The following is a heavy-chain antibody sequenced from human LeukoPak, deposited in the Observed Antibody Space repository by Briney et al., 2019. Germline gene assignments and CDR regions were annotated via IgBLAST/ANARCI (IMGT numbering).Heavy chain of an antibody. CDR1: GFTFSSHW. Sequence: GGSLRLSCAASGFTFSSHWMHWVRQAPGKGLVWVSRINGDGSNTTYADSVKGRFTISRDNAKNTLYLQMNSLRAEDTAVYYCAGDTPPGGDYYFDYWGQGTLVIVSS. V-gene: IGHV3-74*03. D-gene: IGHD3-16*01. J-gene: IGHJ4*02. CDR2: INGDGSNT. CDR3: AGDTPPGGDYYFDY.